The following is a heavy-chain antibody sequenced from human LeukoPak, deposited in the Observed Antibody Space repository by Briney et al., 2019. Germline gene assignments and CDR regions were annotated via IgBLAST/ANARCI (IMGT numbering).Heavy chain of an antibody. CDR3: AKGRDYDFWSGYYPHDAFDI. CDR2: ISYDGSNK. J-gene: IGHJ3*02. V-gene: IGHV3-30*14. D-gene: IGHD3-3*01. CDR1: GFTFSSYA. Sequence: QTGGSLRLSCAASGFTFSSYAMHWVRQAPGKGLEWVVVISYDGSNKYYADSVKGRFTISRDNSKNTLYLQMGSLRAEDMAVYYCAKGRDYDFWSGYYPHDAFDIWGQGTMVTVSS.